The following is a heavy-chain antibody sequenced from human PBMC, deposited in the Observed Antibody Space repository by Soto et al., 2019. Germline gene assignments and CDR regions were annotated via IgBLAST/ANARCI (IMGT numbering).Heavy chain of an antibody. D-gene: IGHD2-2*01. Sequence: GASVKVSCKASGYTFASYGISWVRQAPGQGLEWMGWISAYNGNTNYAQKLQGRVTMTTDTSTSTAYMELRSLRSDDTAVYYCARVDRYQVPYYYYYYMDVWGKGTTVTVSS. CDR3: ARVDRYQVPYYYYYYMDV. CDR1: GYTFASYG. J-gene: IGHJ6*03. CDR2: ISAYNGNT. V-gene: IGHV1-18*01.